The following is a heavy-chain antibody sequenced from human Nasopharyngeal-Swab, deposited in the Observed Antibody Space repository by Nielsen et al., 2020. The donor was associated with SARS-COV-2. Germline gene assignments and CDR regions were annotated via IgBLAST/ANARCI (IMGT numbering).Heavy chain of an antibody. V-gene: IGHV1-69*13. Sequence: SVKVSCKASGGTFSSYAINWVRQAPGQGLEWMGGIIPIFGTANYAQKFQGRVTITADESTSTVYMELSSLRSEDMAVYYCASGVVPAAMHGWFDPWGQGTLVTVSS. J-gene: IGHJ5*02. CDR2: IIPIFGTA. CDR3: ASGVVPAAMHGWFDP. D-gene: IGHD2-2*01. CDR1: GGTFSSYA.